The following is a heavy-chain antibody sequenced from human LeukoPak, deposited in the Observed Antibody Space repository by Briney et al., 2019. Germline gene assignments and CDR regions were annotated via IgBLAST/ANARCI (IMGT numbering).Heavy chain of an antibody. CDR3: ARMDSSGYYFDY. V-gene: IGHV1-69*05. D-gene: IGHD3-22*01. CDR2: IIPIFGTA. J-gene: IGHJ4*02. Sequence: ASVKVSCKASGGTFSSYAISWVRQAPGQGLEWMGGIIPIFGTANYAQNFQGRVTITTDESTSTAYMELSSLRSEDTAVYYCARMDSSGYYFDYWGQGTLVTVSS. CDR1: GGTFSSYA.